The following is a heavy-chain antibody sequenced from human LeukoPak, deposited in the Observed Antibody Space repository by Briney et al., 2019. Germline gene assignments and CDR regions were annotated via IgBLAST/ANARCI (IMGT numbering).Heavy chain of an antibody. Sequence: GGSLRLSCAASGFTFSDHYMDWVRQAPGKGLEWVGHIKSKTDGGTTDYAAPVKGRFTVSRDDSKNTLYLQMNSLKTEDTAVYYCTTDSFASDYWGQGTRVTVSS. J-gene: IGHJ4*02. V-gene: IGHV3-15*01. CDR1: GFTFSDHY. CDR2: IKSKTDGGTT. CDR3: TTDSFASDY. D-gene: IGHD3-3*01.